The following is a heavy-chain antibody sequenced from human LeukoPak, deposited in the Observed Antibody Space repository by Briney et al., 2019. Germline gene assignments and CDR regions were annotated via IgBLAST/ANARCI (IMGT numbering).Heavy chain of an antibody. J-gene: IGHJ4*01. V-gene: IGHV4-39*01. CDR3: ARLYYSDSAFDY. D-gene: IGHD3-10*01. CDR2: IYSSGST. CDR1: GGAIISSSFY. Sequence: SETLSLTCTVSGGAIISSSFYWVWIRQPPGRGLEWIGSIYSSGSTYYNPSVNSRATISVDTSKKELSLELSSVTAADTSMYYCARLYYSDSAFDYWGQEPWSPSPQ.